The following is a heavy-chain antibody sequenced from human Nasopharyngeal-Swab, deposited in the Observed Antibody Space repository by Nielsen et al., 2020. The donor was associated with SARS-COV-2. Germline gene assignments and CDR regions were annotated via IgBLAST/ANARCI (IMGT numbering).Heavy chain of an antibody. Sequence: GESLKISCAASGFTFSSYSMNWVRQAPGKGLEWVSSISSSSSYIYYADSVKGRFTISRDNAENSLYLQMNSLRAEDTAVYYCARGQYCSSTSCYARGYYYYYGMDVWGQGTTVTVFS. V-gene: IGHV3-21*01. CDR1: GFTFSSYS. CDR3: ARGQYCSSTSCYARGYYYYYGMDV. J-gene: IGHJ6*02. CDR2: ISSSSSYI. D-gene: IGHD2-2*01.